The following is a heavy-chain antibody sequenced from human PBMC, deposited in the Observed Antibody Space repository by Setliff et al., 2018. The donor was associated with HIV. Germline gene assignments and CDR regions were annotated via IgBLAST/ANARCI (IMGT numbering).Heavy chain of an antibody. D-gene: IGHD2-2*01. CDR3: ARGLGSTRFDP. CDR1: GYVFTDYD. Sequence: ASVKVSCKASGYVFTDYDIFWVRQAPGRGLEWIGWISGNNANTSYAQKLQGRVTMTTDTSTSTAYMELRSLRSDDTAVYYCARGLGSTRFDPWGQGTLVTVSS. V-gene: IGHV1-18*01. J-gene: IGHJ5*02. CDR2: ISGNNANT.